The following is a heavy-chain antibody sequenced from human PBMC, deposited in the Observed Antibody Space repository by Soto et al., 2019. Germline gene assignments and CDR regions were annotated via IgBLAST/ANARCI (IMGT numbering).Heavy chain of an antibody. CDR3: ARGIYPAE. CDR2: INHSGST. V-gene: IGHV4-34*01. CDR1: GGSFSGYY. Sequence: QVQLQQWGAGLLKPSETLSLTCAVYGGSFSGYYWSWIRQPPGKGLEWIGEINHSGSTNYNPSLKSRVTISVDTSKNQFSLKLSSVTAADTAVYYCARGIYPAEWGQGTLVTVSS. J-gene: IGHJ4*02.